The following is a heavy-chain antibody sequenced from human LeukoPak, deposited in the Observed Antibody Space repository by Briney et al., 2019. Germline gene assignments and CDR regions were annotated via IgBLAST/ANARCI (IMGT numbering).Heavy chain of an antibody. D-gene: IGHD1-26*01. Sequence: PGGSLRLSCAASGFSFSVYWMSWVRQAAGKGLEWVSVISGSGGSTYYADSVKGRFTISRDNSKNTLYLQMNSLRAEDTAVYYCARGTGSYADESVDYWGQGTLVTVSS. CDR2: ISGSGGST. CDR1: GFSFSVYW. J-gene: IGHJ4*02. CDR3: ARGTGSYADESVDY. V-gene: IGHV3-23*01.